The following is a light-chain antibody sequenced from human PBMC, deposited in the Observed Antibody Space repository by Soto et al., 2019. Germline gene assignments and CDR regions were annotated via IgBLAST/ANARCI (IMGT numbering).Light chain of an antibody. J-gene: IGKJ3*01. V-gene: IGKV3-20*01. CDR3: QQYGSSPVT. CDR2: GAS. Sequence: IVLTQSPGTLSLSPGERATLSCRASQSVSSSYLAWYQQKPGQAPRLLIYGASSRGTGIPDRFSGSGSGTDFTLTISSLEPEDFAVYYCQQYGSSPVTFGPGTKVYIK. CDR1: QSVSSSY.